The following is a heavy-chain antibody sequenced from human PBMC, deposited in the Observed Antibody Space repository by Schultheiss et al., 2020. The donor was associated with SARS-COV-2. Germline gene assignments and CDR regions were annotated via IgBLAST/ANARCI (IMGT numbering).Heavy chain of an antibody. CDR1: GYTFTSYG. CDR3: ARDIVVPAAEGYYYYGMDV. V-gene: IGHV1-18*01. D-gene: IGHD2-2*01. CDR2: ISAYNGNT. Sequence: ASVKVSCKASGYTFTSYGISWVRQAPGQGLEWMGWISAYNGNTNYAQKLQGRVTMTTDTSTSTAYMELRSLRSDDTAVYYCARDIVVPAAEGYYYYGMDVWGQGTTVTVSS. J-gene: IGHJ6*02.